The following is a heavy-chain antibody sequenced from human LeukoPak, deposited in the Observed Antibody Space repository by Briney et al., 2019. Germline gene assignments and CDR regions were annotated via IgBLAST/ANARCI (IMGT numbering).Heavy chain of an antibody. V-gene: IGHV3-7*01. CDR2: IKQDGSEK. CDR1: GFTFSSYW. J-gene: IGHJ4*02. CDR3: ARSTPYYYDSSGYGFDY. Sequence: GGSLRLSCAASGFTFSSYWMSWVRQAPGKGLEWVANIKQDGSEKYYADSVKGRFTISRGNSKNTLYLQMNSLRAEDTAVYYCARSTPYYYDSSGYGFDYWGQGTLVTVSS. D-gene: IGHD3-22*01.